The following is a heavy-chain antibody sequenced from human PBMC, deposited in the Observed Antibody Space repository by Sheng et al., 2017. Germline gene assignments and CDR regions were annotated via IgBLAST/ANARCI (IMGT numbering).Heavy chain of an antibody. CDR1: GGTFSSYA. J-gene: IGHJ6*03. CDR2: IIPIFGTA. D-gene: IGHD3-3*01. Sequence: QVQLVQSGAEVKKPGSSVKVSCKASGGTFSSYAISWVRQAPGQGLEWMGGIIPIFGTANYAQKFQGRVTITTDESTSTAYMELSSLRSEDTAVYYCARDINFWSGYQEIGGYYMDVWGKGTTGHRLL. V-gene: IGHV1-69*05. CDR3: ARDINFWSGYQEIGGYYMDV.